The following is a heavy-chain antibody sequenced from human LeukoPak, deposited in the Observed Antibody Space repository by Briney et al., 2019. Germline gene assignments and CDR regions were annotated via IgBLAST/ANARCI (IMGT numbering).Heavy chain of an antibody. CDR3: AREQMTTVTESD. CDR2: IYASGST. J-gene: IGHJ4*02. Sequence: PSETLSLTCTVSGGSISSGSYYWSWIRQPAGKGLEWIGRIYASGSTNYNPSLKSRVTISVDTSKNQFSLKLSSVTAADTAVYYCAREQMTTVTESDWGQGTLVTVSS. CDR1: GGSISSGSYY. D-gene: IGHD4-17*01. V-gene: IGHV4-61*02.